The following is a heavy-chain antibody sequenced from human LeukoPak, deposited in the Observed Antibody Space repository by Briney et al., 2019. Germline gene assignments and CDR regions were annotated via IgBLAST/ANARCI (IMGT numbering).Heavy chain of an antibody. Sequence: SETLSLTCAVSGGSISSGGYSWSWIRQPPGKGLEWIGYTYHSGSTYYNPSLKSRVTISVDRSKNQFSLKLSSVTAADTAVYYCARSSAAATQAFDIWGQGTMVTVSS. D-gene: IGHD6-13*01. CDR1: GGSISSGGYS. CDR3: ARSSAAATQAFDI. V-gene: IGHV4-30-2*01. CDR2: TYHSGST. J-gene: IGHJ3*02.